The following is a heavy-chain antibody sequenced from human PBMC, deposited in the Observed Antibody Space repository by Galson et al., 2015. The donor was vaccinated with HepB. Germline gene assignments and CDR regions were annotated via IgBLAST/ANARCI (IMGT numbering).Heavy chain of an antibody. V-gene: IGHV3-48*03. CDR1: GFTFSSYE. J-gene: IGHJ6*02. D-gene: IGHD3-22*01. Sequence: SLRLSCAASGFTFSSYEMNWVRQAPGKGLEWVSYISSSGSTIYYADSVKGRFTISRDNAKNSLYLQMNSLRAEDTAVYYCAREYSSGDYYYGMDVWGQGTPVTVSS. CDR3: AREYSSGDYYYGMDV. CDR2: ISSSGSTI.